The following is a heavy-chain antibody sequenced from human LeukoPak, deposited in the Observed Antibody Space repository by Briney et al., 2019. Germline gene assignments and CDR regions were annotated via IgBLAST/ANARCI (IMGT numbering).Heavy chain of an antibody. CDR1: GYTFTGYY. V-gene: IGHV1-2*06. D-gene: IGHD3-22*01. J-gene: IGHJ4*02. CDR2: INPNSGGT. Sequence: ASVKVSCKASGYTFTGYYMQWVRQAPGQGLEWMGRINPNSGGTNYAQKFQGRVTMTRDTSISTAYMELSRLRSDDTAVYYCARTTYYYDSSGYYYFHDYWGQGTLVTVSS. CDR3: ARTTYYYDSSGYYYFHDY.